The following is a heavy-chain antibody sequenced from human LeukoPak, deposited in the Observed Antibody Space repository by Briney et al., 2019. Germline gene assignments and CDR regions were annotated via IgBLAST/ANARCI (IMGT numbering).Heavy chain of an antibody. D-gene: IGHD2-2*01. CDR3: AKGGVVVVPAAEVDYFDY. Sequence: GGSLRLSCAASGFTFDDYAMHWVRHAPGKGLEWVSGISCNSGSIGYADSVKDRFTISRDNAKNSLYLQMNSLRAEDMALYYCAKGGVVVVPAAEVDYFDYWGQGTLVTVSS. CDR1: GFTFDDYA. CDR2: ISCNSGSI. V-gene: IGHV3-9*03. J-gene: IGHJ4*02.